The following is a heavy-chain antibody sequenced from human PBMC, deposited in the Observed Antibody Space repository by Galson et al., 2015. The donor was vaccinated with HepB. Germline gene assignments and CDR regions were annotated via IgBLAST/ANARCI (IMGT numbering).Heavy chain of an antibody. D-gene: IGHD3-22*01. CDR3: ARDLLLLPNEPYYYYGMDV. CDR1: GFSLRTSGVG. Sequence: PALVKPTQTLTLTCTFSGFSLRTSGVGVGWIRQPPGKALEWLALIYWDDDKRYSPSLKSRLTITKDTSKNQVVLTMTNMDPVDTATYYCARDLLLLPNEPYYYYGMDVWGQGTTVTVSS. V-gene: IGHV2-5*02. J-gene: IGHJ6*02. CDR2: IYWDDDK.